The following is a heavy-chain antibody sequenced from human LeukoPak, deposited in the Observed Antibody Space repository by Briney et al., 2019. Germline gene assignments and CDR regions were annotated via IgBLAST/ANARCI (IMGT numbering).Heavy chain of an antibody. CDR3: AKDRGYCTGGNCYWGNYFDY. D-gene: IGHD2-15*01. V-gene: IGHV3-30*18. CDR1: GFTFSSYG. Sequence: PGGSLRLSCAASGFTFSSYGMHWVRQGPGKGLEWVAVISHDESNKYYADSVKGRFTISRDNSKNTLYLQMNSLIAEDTAVYYCAKDRGYCTGGNCYWGNYFDYWGQGTLVTVSS. CDR2: ISHDESNK. J-gene: IGHJ4*02.